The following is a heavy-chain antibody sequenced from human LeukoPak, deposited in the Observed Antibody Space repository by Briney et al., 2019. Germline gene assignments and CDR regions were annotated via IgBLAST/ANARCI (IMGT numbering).Heavy chain of an antibody. D-gene: IGHD1-26*01. CDR2: IDTGGST. CDR3: ARRGSPVRPLDY. J-gene: IGHJ4*02. V-gene: IGHV3-66*04. CDR1: GFTVSSSY. Sequence: GGSLRLSCVASGFTVSSSYMKWVRQAPGKGLEWISVIDTGGSTNYADSVKGRFTISRDISKNTVYLQMNSLRAEDTAVYYCARRGSPVRPLDYWGQGTLVTVPS.